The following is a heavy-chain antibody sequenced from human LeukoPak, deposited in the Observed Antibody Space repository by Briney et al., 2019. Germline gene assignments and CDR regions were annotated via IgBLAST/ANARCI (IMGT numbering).Heavy chain of an antibody. V-gene: IGHV4-59*08. CDR3: ATNGRRHFTHYFGMDV. Sequence: SETLSLTCTVSGGSISSYYWSWIRQPPGKGLEWIAYISDIGSINYNPSLKSRVTISLDTSKNQFSLKLSSVTAADTAVYFCATNGRRHFTHYFGMDVWGQGTAVTVSS. CDR1: GGSISSYY. J-gene: IGHJ6*02. CDR2: ISDIGSI. D-gene: IGHD1-26*01.